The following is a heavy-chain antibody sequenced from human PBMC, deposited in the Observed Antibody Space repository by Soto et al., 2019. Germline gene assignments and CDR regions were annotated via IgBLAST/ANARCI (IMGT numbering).Heavy chain of an antibody. V-gene: IGHV4-61*05. J-gene: IGHJ4*02. Sequence: PSETLSLTCTVSGGSISSSSYYWGWIRQPPGKGLEWIGYIYYSGSTNYNPSLKSRVSISVDTSKNQFSLKLSSVTAADTAVYYCARVYQARGVDSRPSVAFDYWGQGTLVTVSS. CDR2: IYYSGST. CDR3: ARVYQARGVDSRPSVAFDY. CDR1: GGSISSSSYY. D-gene: IGHD2-21*01.